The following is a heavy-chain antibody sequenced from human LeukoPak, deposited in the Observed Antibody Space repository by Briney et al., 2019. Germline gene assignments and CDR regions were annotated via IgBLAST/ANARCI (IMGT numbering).Heavy chain of an antibody. Sequence: GGSLRLSCAASGFTFGDYGMSWVRQAPGKGLEWVSGINWNGGSTGYADSVKGRFTISRDNAKNSLYLQMNSLRAEDTALYYCAKDGYYDSTGYIDYWGQGTVVTVSS. J-gene: IGHJ4*02. CDR2: INWNGGST. CDR1: GFTFGDYG. D-gene: IGHD3-22*01. V-gene: IGHV3-20*04. CDR3: AKDGYYDSTGYIDY.